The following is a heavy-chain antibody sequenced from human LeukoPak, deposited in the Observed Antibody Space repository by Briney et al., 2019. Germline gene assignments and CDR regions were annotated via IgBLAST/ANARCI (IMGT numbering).Heavy chain of an antibody. CDR3: ARASGYSYGYGGLNYFDY. CDR2: INPNSGGT. Sequence: GASVKVSCKASGYTFTSYGISWVRQAPGQGLEWMGWINPNSGGTNYAQKFQGRVTMTRDTSISTAYMELSRLRSDDTAVYYCARASGYSYGYGGLNYFDYWGQGTLVTVSS. CDR1: GYTFTSYG. D-gene: IGHD5-18*01. J-gene: IGHJ4*02. V-gene: IGHV1-2*02.